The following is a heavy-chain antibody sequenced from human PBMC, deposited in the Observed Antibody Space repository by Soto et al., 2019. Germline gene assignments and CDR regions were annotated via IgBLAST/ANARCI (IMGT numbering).Heavy chain of an antibody. D-gene: IGHD3-10*01. CDR1: GFTFSSYG. CDR3: ANRNDYGSGSYFPFDH. Sequence: EVQLLESGGGLVQPGGSLRLSCAASGFTFSSYGMSWVRQAPGKGLEWVSSISGSGGSTSYADSVKGRFTISRDNSKNTLYLQMSSLRAEDTAVYYCANRNDYGSGSYFPFDHWGQGTLVTVSS. J-gene: IGHJ4*02. CDR2: ISGSGGST. V-gene: IGHV3-23*01.